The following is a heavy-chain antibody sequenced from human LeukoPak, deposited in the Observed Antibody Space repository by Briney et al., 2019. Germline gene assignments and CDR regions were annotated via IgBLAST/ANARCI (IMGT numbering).Heavy chain of an antibody. CDR3: AREILEPGKTHEY. CDR2: INNDGTAT. D-gene: IGHD1-1*01. CDR1: GFTFSAYW. V-gene: IGHV3-74*01. Sequence: RGSLRLSCAASGFTFSAYWMHWVRQVPGKGLVWVSRINNDGTATFFADSVKGRFTISRDNAKNTLYLQMDSLRAENTAMYYCAREILEPGKTHEYWGQGTLVTVSS. J-gene: IGHJ4*02.